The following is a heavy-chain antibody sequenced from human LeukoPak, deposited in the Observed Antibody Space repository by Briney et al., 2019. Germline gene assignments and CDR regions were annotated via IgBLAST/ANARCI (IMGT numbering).Heavy chain of an antibody. V-gene: IGHV3-48*03. Sequence: GGSLRLSCAASGFTFSSYEMNWVRQAPGKGLEWVSYISTSGNTIYYADSVKGRFTISRDNARNSLYLQMNSLRAEDTAVYYCARVPNDSSGLSPFDYWGQGTLVTVSS. CDR2: ISTSGNTI. D-gene: IGHD3-22*01. CDR1: GFTFSSYE. CDR3: ARVPNDSSGLSPFDY. J-gene: IGHJ4*02.